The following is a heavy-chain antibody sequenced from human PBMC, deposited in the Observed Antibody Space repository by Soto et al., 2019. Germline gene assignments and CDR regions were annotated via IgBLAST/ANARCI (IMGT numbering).Heavy chain of an antibody. J-gene: IGHJ4*02. D-gene: IGHD6-6*01. Sequence: ASVQVSCKASGFTFTSSAVQWVRQARGQRLEWIGWIVVGSGNTKYAQRFQERETITSDMSTSTTYMELSSLRSEDTAVSYCAAIRNSSSSGFDYWGQGTLVTVSS. CDR1: GFTFTSSA. V-gene: IGHV1-58*01. CDR2: IVVGSGNT. CDR3: AAIRNSSSSGFDY.